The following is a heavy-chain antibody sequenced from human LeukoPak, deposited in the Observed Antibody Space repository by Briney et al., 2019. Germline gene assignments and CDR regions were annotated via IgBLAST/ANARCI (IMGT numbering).Heavy chain of an antibody. CDR2: ISWNSGSI. D-gene: IGHD5-12*01. CDR3: ARAATTDYFDY. V-gene: IGHV3-9*01. Sequence: GGSLRLSCAASGFTFDDYAMHWVRQAPGKGLEWVSGISWNSGSIVYADSVKGRFTISRDNAKNSLYLQMNSLRAEDTAVYYCARAATTDYFDYWGQGTLVTVSS. CDR1: GFTFDDYA. J-gene: IGHJ4*02.